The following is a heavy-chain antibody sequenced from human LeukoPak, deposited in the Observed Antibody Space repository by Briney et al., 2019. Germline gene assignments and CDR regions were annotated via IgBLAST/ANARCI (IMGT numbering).Heavy chain of an antibody. D-gene: IGHD2-2*01. CDR1: GFTFSSYS. CDR3: AREEGYCSSTSCPHDY. V-gene: IGHV3-21*01. J-gene: IGHJ4*02. CDR2: ISSSSSYI. Sequence: PGGSLRLSCAASGFTFSSYSMSWVRQAPGKGLEWVSSISSSSSYIYYADSVKGRFTISRDNAKNPLYLQMNSLRAEDTAVYYCAREEGYCSSTSCPHDYWGQGTLVTVSS.